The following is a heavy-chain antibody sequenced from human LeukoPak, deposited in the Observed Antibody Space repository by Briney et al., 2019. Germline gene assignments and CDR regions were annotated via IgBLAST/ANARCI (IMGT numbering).Heavy chain of an antibody. CDR3: ARVPRNQEEHYDFCSCYYGPRYYYYGMDG. CDR2: INPNSGGT. D-gene: IGHD3-3*01. CDR1: GGTFSSYA. V-gene: IGHV1-2*02. Sequence: ASLKVSCKASGGTFSSYAMSWVRQAPGQGLEWMGWINPNSGGTYYAQTFQGRVTMTRDTSISTAYMELSRLRSDDTAVYYCARVPRNQEEHYDFCSCYYGPRYYYYGMDGWGQGTTVTVSS. J-gene: IGHJ6*02.